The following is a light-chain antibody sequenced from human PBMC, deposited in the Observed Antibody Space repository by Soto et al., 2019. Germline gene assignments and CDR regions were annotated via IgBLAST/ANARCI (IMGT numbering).Light chain of an antibody. CDR1: SSDVGGFNY. CDR2: EVS. CDR3: SSYSSTSPKV. J-gene: IGLJ3*02. Sequence: QSALTQPASVSGSPGQSITISCTGTSSDVGGFNYVSWYQQYPGRAPKLMIYEVSNRPSGVSNRFSGSKSDNTASLTISGLQAEDEADYYCSSYSSTSPKVFGGGTKVTVL. V-gene: IGLV2-14*01.